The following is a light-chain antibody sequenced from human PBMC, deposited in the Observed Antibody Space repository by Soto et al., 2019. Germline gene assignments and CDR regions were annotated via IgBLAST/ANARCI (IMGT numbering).Light chain of an antibody. CDR3: QQYGSSPALT. J-gene: IGKJ4*01. V-gene: IGKV3-20*01. CDR1: QSVSSSY. Sequence: EIVLTQSPGTLSLSPGERATLSCRASQSVSSSYLASYQQKPGQAPRLLIYGASSRATGIPDRFSGSGSGTDVTLTISRLEPEDFAVYYCQQYGSSPALTFGGGTKVEIK. CDR2: GAS.